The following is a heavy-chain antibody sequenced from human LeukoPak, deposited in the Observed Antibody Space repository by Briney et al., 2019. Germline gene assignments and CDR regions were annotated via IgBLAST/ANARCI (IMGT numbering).Heavy chain of an antibody. J-gene: IGHJ4*02. Sequence: GRSRRLSCAASGLTFIVHGLHWFGRAPGRGLEGVQVTSYDGSVKYYADSVKGRFTISRDNSKNTLYLQMNSLRGEDTAVYNCAKDRSPSGPIAVAGNFDHWGQGTLVTVAS. CDR2: TSYDGSVK. D-gene: IGHD6-19*01. CDR1: GLTFIVHG. CDR3: AKDRSPSGPIAVAGNFDH. V-gene: IGHV3-30*18.